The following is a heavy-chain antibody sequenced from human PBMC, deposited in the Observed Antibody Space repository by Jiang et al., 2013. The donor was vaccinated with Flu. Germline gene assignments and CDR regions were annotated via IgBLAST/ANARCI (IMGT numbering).Heavy chain of an antibody. CDR1: GFSLSTSGVG. D-gene: IGHD6-19*01. CDR2: IYWDDDK. CDR3: AHRHGSGWYWAPSDAFDI. Sequence: KPTQTLTLTCTFSGFSLSTSGVGVGWIRQPPGKALEWLALIYWDDDKRYSPSLKSRLTITKDTSKNQVVLTMTNMDPVDTATYYCAHRHGSGWYWAPSDAFDIWGQGTMVTVSS. V-gene: IGHV2-5*02. J-gene: IGHJ3*02.